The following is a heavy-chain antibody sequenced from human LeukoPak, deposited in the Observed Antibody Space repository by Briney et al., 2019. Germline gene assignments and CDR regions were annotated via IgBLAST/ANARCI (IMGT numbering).Heavy chain of an antibody. J-gene: IGHJ4*02. Sequence: GGSLRLSCADSGSTFSDYWMSWVRQAPGKGLEWVATINQAGRETNYADSVKGRFTISRDNAKNSLYLQMNSPRAEDTAVYFCARGTPLGYCTNGVCYTSDYWGQGTLVTVSS. CDR1: GSTFSDYW. V-gene: IGHV3-7*01. CDR3: ARGTPLGYCTNGVCYTSDY. D-gene: IGHD2-8*01. CDR2: INQAGRET.